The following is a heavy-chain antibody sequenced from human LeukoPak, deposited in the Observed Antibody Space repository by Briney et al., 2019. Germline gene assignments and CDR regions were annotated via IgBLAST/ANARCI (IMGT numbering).Heavy chain of an antibody. CDR3: ARVPQGSSWPYYFDY. CDR2: IVPILGTA. CDR1: GGTFSTYA. V-gene: IGHV1-69*04. D-gene: IGHD6-13*01. J-gene: IGHJ4*02. Sequence: WVKVSCKASGGTFSTYAISWVRPAPGQGLEWVGRIVPILGTANYAQNFQGRVTITADRSTTTAYMEQSSLRSEDTAVYYCARVPQGSSWPYYFDYWGQGTLVTVSS.